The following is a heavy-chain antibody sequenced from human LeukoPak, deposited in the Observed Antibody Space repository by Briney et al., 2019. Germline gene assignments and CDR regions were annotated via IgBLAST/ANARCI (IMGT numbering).Heavy chain of an antibody. CDR1: FRSDS. Sequence: FRSDSRNWGRQDQGKELEWVSSISSSSSYIYYADSVKGRFTISRDNAKNSLYLQMNSLRAKDTAVYYCARAAGQLDDYWGQGTLVTVSS. D-gene: IGHD6-13*01. CDR2: ISSSSSYI. CDR3: ARAAGQLDDY. V-gene: IGHV3-21*01. J-gene: IGHJ4*02.